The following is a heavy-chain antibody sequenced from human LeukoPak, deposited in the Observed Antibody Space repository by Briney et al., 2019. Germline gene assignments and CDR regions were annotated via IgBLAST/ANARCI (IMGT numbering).Heavy chain of an antibody. Sequence: GGSLRLSCAASGFTVSSNYMSWFRQAPEKGLEWVSVIYSGGSTYYADSVKGRFTISRDNSKNTLYLQMNSLRAEDTAVYYCAREGYSSSWYYFDYWGQGTLVTVSS. D-gene: IGHD6-13*01. V-gene: IGHV3-53*01. CDR3: AREGYSSSWYYFDY. CDR1: GFTVSSNY. J-gene: IGHJ4*02. CDR2: IYSGGST.